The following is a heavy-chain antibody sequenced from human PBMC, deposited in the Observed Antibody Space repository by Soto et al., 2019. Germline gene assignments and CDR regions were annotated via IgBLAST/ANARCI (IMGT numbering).Heavy chain of an antibody. D-gene: IGHD1-26*01. CDR1: GFTFGSYW. V-gene: IGHV3-7*01. Sequence: PGGSLRLSCVVSGFTFGSYWMSWVRQAPGGGLEWVANIKQDGSEIHYLESVKGRFTIFRDNAKKSLYLQMTSLSAEDTAVYFCATYNGSYFPVGHNRWGQGTLVTVSS. CDR2: IKQDGSEI. CDR3: ATYNGSYFPVGHNR. J-gene: IGHJ5*02.